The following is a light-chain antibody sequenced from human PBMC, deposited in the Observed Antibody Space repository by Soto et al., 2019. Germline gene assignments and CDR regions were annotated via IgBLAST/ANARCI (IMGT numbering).Light chain of an antibody. CDR2: KAS. Sequence: DIQMTQSPSTLSASVGDRVTITCRASQSVTSWLAWYQQKPGQAPNLLIYKASNLEYGVSSRFSGSGYGTEFTLTISSLQPDDFATYYCQQYRGYSWTFGQGTKVEIK. CDR1: QSVTSW. V-gene: IGKV1-5*03. CDR3: QQYRGYSWT. J-gene: IGKJ1*01.